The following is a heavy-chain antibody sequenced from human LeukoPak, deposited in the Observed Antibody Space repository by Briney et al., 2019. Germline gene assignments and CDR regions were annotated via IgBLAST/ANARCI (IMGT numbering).Heavy chain of an antibody. CDR1: GGHLSRYY. Sequence: SETLSHTRSLSGGHLSRYYWRWIRQPPRKGLEWIGYIYTSGSTNYNPSLKSRVTISADTSKNQFSLKLSSVTAADTAVYYCARLAATAYWGQGTLVTVSS. CDR3: ARLAATAY. CDR2: IYTSGST. D-gene: IGHD2-15*01. J-gene: IGHJ4*02. V-gene: IGHV4-4*09.